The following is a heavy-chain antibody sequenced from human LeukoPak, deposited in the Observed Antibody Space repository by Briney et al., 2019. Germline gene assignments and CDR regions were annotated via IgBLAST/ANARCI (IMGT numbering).Heavy chain of an antibody. Sequence: PGGSLRLSCAVSGFTFSSYAMSWVRQAPGKGLEWVSAISGSGGSTYYADSVKGRFTISRDNSKNTLYLQMNSLRAEDTAVYYCAKIGGYYYGMDVWGQGTTVTVSS. CDR3: AKIGGYYYGMDV. CDR2: ISGSGGST. J-gene: IGHJ6*02. V-gene: IGHV3-23*01. CDR1: GFTFSSYA.